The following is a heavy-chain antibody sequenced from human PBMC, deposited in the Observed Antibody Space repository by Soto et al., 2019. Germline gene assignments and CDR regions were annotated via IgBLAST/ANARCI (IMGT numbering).Heavy chain of an antibody. D-gene: IGHD5-18*01. CDR3: ARHEGYSYGFIFDY. V-gene: IGHV4-59*08. Sequence: SETLSLTCTVSGGSISSYYWSWIRQPPGKGLEWIGYIYYSGSTNYNPSLKSRVTISVDTSKNQFSLKLSSVTAADTAVYYCARHEGYSYGFIFDYWGQGTLVTVSS. CDR1: GGSISSYY. J-gene: IGHJ4*02. CDR2: IYYSGST.